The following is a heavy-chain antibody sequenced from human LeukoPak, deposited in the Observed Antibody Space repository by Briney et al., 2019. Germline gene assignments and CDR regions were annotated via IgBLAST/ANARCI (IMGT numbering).Heavy chain of an antibody. J-gene: IGHJ4*02. CDR1: GGSITSSSYY. CDR2: IYFSGGT. CDR3: ARRRFGDSALDY. V-gene: IGHV4-39*01. D-gene: IGHD3-16*01. Sequence: SETLSLTCTVSGGSITSSSYYWGWIRQPPGKGLEWIGIIYFSGGTYCNPSLKSRVTISVDTSKNQFSLKLSSVTAADTAVYYCARRRFGDSALDYWGQGTMVSVSS.